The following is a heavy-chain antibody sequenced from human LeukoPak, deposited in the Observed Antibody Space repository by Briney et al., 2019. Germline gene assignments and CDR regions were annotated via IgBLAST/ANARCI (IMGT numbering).Heavy chain of an antibody. D-gene: IGHD2-15*01. CDR2: ISGSGGST. CDR1: GFTFSSYA. CDR3: AKDRWPFPYYYYYYMDV. V-gene: IGHV3-23*01. J-gene: IGHJ6*03. Sequence: PGGSLRLSCAASGFTFSSYAMSWVRQAPGKGLEWVSSISGSGGSTYYADSVKGRFTISRDNSKNTLYLQMNSLRAEDTAVYYCAKDRWPFPYYYYYYMDVWGKGTTVTVSS.